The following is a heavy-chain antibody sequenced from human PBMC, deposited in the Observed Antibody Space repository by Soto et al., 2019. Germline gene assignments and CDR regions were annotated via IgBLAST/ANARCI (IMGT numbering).Heavy chain of an antibody. CDR2: INAGNGNT. CDR1: GYTFTSYA. J-gene: IGHJ4*02. V-gene: IGHV1-3*01. D-gene: IGHD4-17*01. Sequence: QVQLVQSGAEVKKPGASVKVSCKASGYTFTSYAMHWVRQAPGQRLEWMGWINAGNGNTKYSQKFQGRVTITRDTSASTAYTELSSLRSEDTAVYYCARDDYGDLRSFDYWGQGTLVTVSS. CDR3: ARDDYGDLRSFDY.